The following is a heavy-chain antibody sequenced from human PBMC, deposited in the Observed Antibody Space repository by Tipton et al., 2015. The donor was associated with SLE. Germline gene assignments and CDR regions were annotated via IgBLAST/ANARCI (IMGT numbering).Heavy chain of an antibody. V-gene: IGHV3-30-3*01. D-gene: IGHD1-26*01. CDR3: ARDLGELQNY. Sequence: SLRLSCAASGFTFSSYAMHWVRQAPGKGLEWVAVISYDGSNKYYADSVKGRFTISRDNSKNTLYLQMNSLRAEDTAVYYCARDLGELQNYWGQGTLVTVSS. J-gene: IGHJ4*02. CDR2: ISYDGSNK. CDR1: GFTFSSYA.